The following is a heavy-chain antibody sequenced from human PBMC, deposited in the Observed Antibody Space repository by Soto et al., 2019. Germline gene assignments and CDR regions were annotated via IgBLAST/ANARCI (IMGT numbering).Heavy chain of an antibody. J-gene: IGHJ6*02. CDR1: GFTFSSYS. CDR3: MRPAPRGRHYFYFGMDV. CDR2: ISSSSSYI. V-gene: IGHV3-21*01. Sequence: GGSLRLSCAASGFTFSSYSMNWVRQAPGKGLEWVSSISSSSSYIYYADSVKGRFTISRDNAKNSLYLQMNSLRAEDTAVYYCMRPAPRGRHYFYFGMDVWGQGTTVTVSS. D-gene: IGHD3-10*01.